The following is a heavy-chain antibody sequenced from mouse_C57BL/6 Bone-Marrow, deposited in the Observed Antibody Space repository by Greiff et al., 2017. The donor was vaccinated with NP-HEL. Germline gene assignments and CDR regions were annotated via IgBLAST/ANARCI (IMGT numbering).Heavy chain of an antibody. CDR1: GYSITSGYY. CDR3: ARVITTVVAPY. D-gene: IGHD1-1*01. CDR2: ISYDGSN. V-gene: IGHV3-6*01. Sequence: EVQLQQSGPGLVKPSQSLSLTCSVTGYSITSGYYWNWIRQFPGNKLEWMGYISYDGSNNYNPSLKNRISITRDTSKNQFFLKLNSVTTEDTATYYCARVITTVVAPYWGQGTLVTVSA. J-gene: IGHJ3*01.